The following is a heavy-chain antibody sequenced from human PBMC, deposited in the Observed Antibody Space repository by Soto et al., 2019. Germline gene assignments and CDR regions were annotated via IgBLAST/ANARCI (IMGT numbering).Heavy chain of an antibody. CDR1: GFSLSTSGVG. D-gene: IGHD2-2*02. CDR3: AHSVPYCSSTSCYNAYFQH. V-gene: IGHV2-5*02. Sequence: QITLKESGPTLVKPTQTLTLTCTFSGFSLSTSGVGVGWIRQPPGKALEWLALIYWDDDKRYTPSLKSRLTITKDTSKTQVVLTMTNMDPVDTATYYCAHSVPYCSSTSCYNAYFQHWGQGTLVTVSS. CDR2: IYWDDDK. J-gene: IGHJ1*01.